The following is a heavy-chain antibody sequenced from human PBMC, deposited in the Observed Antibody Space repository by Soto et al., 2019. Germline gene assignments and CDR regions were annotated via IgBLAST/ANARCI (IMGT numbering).Heavy chain of an antibody. Sequence: PSETLSLTCTFSGSSISSSGYYWGWIRQPPGRGLEWIGSIYYSGRSYNNPSLRSRVSMSIDTSKDQFSLKLKSVTAADTALYFCARQRTSVVTQAYFDVWGPGSLVTVSS. J-gene: IGHJ4*02. CDR2: IYYSGRS. V-gene: IGHV4-39*01. D-gene: IGHD2-21*02. CDR1: GSSISSSGYY. CDR3: ARQRTSVVTQAYFDV.